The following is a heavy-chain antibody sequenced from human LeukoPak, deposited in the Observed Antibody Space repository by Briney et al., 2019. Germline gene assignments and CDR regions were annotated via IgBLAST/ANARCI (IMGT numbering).Heavy chain of an antibody. Sequence: ASVKVSCKASGGTFRSYAINWVRLAPGKRLEWMGGIIPMVNTPKYAQKFQGRVTITADESTSTGYMEVSSLRSEDTAVYYCAIFQGTYGDNDNDYWGQGTLVTVSS. CDR3: AIFQGTYGDNDNDY. J-gene: IGHJ4*02. V-gene: IGHV1-69*13. CDR1: GGTFRSYA. CDR2: IIPMVNTP. D-gene: IGHD4-17*01.